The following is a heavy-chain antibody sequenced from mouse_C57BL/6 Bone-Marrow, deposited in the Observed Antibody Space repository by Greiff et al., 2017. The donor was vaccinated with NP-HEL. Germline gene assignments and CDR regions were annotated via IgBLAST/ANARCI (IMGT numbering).Heavy chain of an antibody. CDR1: GYSITSGYY. D-gene: IGHD4-1*01. J-gene: IGHJ3*01. CDR2: ISYDGSN. V-gene: IGHV3-6*01. Sequence: DVQLQESGPGLVKPSQSLSLTCSVTGYSITSGYYWNWIRQFPGNKLEWMGYISYDGSNNYNPSLKNRISITRDTSKNQFFLKLNSVTTEDTATYYCARDCWDWAWFAYWGQGTLVTVSA. CDR3: ARDCWDWAWFAY.